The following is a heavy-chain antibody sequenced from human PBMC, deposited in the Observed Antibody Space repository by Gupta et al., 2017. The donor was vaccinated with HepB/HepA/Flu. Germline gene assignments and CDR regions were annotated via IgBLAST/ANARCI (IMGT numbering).Heavy chain of an antibody. Sequence: EVQLVESGGGLVQPGRSLRLSCPASGFTFDDYAMHWVRHAPGKGLEWVSGISWNSGSIGYADSVKGRFTISRDNAKNSLYLQMNSLRAEDTALYYCAKAARGGNSKNDAFDIWGQGTMVTGSS. CDR2: ISWNSGSI. D-gene: IGHD4-23*01. CDR1: GFTFDDYA. CDR3: AKAARGGNSKNDAFDI. V-gene: IGHV3-9*01. J-gene: IGHJ3*02.